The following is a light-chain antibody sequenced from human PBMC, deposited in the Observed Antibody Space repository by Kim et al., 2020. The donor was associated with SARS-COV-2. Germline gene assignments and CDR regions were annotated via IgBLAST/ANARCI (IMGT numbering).Light chain of an antibody. V-gene: IGLV2-14*01. CDR1: SSDVGGYNF. CDR2: DVS. Sequence: QSALTQPASVSGSPGQSITISCTGTSSDVGGYNFVSWYQQYPGKAPKLMIYDVSNRASGVSYRFSGSKSGSTASLTISGLRAEDEADYYCSSFTGSNTWVFGGGTQLTVL. J-gene: IGLJ3*02. CDR3: SSFTGSNTWV.